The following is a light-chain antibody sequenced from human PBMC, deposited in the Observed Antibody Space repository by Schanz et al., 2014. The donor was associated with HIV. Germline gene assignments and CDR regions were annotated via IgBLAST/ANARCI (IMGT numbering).Light chain of an antibody. CDR3: GSITATGAWV. CDR1: SSDVRGYNL. J-gene: IGLJ3*02. V-gene: IGLV2-14*02. CDR2: DDT. Sequence: QSALTQPASVSGSPGQSITISCSGTSSDVRGYNLVSWYQQHPGKPPKLMVYDDTYRPSEDSDRFSGSKSGNTASLTISGLRDEDEADYYCGSITATGAWVFGGGTKLTVL.